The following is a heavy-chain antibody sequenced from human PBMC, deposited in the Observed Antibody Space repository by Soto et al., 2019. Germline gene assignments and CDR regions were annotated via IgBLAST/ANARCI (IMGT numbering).Heavy chain of an antibody. CDR1: GGSFSGYY. Sequence: PSEHLSLTCAVYGGSFSGYYWSWIRQPPGKGLEWIGESNHSGSTNYNPSLKSRVTISVDTSKNQFSLKPSSVTAADTAVYYCSRGEDTDMVHFDVWGQGTLVTVSS. D-gene: IGHD5-18*01. V-gene: IGHV4-34*01. J-gene: IGHJ4*02. CDR3: SRGEDTDMVHFDV. CDR2: SNHSGST.